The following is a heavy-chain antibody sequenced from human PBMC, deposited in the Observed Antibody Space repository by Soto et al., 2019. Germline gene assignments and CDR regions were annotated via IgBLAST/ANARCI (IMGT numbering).Heavy chain of an antibody. J-gene: IGHJ5*02. D-gene: IGHD6-6*01. V-gene: IGHV4-30-4*01. CDR3: AREIAARIFNWFDP. CDR2: IYYSGST. Sequence: SETLSLTCTVSGGSISSGDYYWSWIRQPPGKGLEWIGYIYYSGSTYYNPSLKSRVTISVDTSKNQFSLKLSSVTAADTAVYYCAREIAARIFNWFDPWGQGTLVTVSS. CDR1: GGSISSGDYY.